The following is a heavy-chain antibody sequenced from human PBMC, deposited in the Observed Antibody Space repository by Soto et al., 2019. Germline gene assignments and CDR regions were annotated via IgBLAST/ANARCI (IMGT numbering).Heavy chain of an antibody. Sequence: QVQLLQSGPEVKKSGASVKLSCTASGYTSKTHYLQWVREAPGQGLQWMGLINRSGRGALYAQKFQGRVALTMDTSTRTVFLEMTSLRSEDTAVYYCATVESCGGDCYYFQHWGQGTVLTVSS. CDR1: GYTSKTHY. J-gene: IGHJ1*01. CDR3: ATVESCGGDCYYFQH. CDR2: INRSGRGA. V-gene: IGHV1-46*02. D-gene: IGHD2-21*01.